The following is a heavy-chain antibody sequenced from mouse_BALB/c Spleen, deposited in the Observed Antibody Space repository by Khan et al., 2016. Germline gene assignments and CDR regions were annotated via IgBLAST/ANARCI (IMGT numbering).Heavy chain of an antibody. Sequence: QVQLQQSGAELAKPGASVKMSCKASGYTFTDYWMHWVKQRPGQGLEWIRYINPNTGYTEYNQKFQDKATLTADKSSSTAYMQLSSLTSEDSAVYYCARWSYYYGSSYGWFAYWGQGTLVTVSA. J-gene: IGHJ3*01. CDR3: ARWSYYYGSSYGWFAY. CDR1: GYTFTDYW. CDR2: INPNTGYT. D-gene: IGHD1-1*01. V-gene: IGHV1-7*01.